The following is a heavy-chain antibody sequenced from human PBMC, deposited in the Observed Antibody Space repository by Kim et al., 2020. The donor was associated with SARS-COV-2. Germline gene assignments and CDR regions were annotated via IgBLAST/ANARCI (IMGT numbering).Heavy chain of an antibody. J-gene: IGHJ6*02. Sequence: SVKVSCKASGGTFSSYAISWVRQAPGQGLEWMGGIIPIFGTANYAQKFQGRVTITADESTSTAYMELSSLRSEDTAVYYCARDDCSGGSCYQYYNSYYYGMDVWGQGTTVTVSS. CDR3: ARDDCSGGSCYQYYNSYYYGMDV. CDR1: GGTFSSYA. D-gene: IGHD2-15*01. CDR2: IIPIFGTA. V-gene: IGHV1-69*13.